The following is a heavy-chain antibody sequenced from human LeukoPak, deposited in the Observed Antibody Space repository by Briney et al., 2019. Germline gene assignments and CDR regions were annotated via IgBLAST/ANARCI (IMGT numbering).Heavy chain of an antibody. CDR1: GFTFSSYG. CDR3: AKEHTKIVTFDY. Sequence: QPGGSLRLSCAASGFTFSSYGMHWVRQAPGKGLEWVAIVSFDGDNKNYADSVRGRFTVSRDNSKNTLYLQMNGLRVDDTAVYYCAKEHTKIVTFDYWGQGTLVTVSS. CDR2: VSFDGDNK. D-gene: IGHD3-22*01. V-gene: IGHV3-30*18. J-gene: IGHJ4*02.